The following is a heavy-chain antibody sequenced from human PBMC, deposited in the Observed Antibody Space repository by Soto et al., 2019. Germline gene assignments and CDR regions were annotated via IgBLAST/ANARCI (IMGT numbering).Heavy chain of an antibody. CDR1: GFTFSSYS. CDR2: ISSSSSYI. J-gene: IGHJ3*02. CDR3: AEGRIHAFDI. Sequence: EVQLVESGGGLVKPGGSLRLYCAASGFTFSSYSMNWVRQAPGKGLEWVSSISSSSSYIYYADSVKGRFTISRDNAKNSLYLQINSLRAEDTAVYYCAEGRIHAFDIWGQGTMVTVSS. V-gene: IGHV3-21*01. D-gene: IGHD2-15*01.